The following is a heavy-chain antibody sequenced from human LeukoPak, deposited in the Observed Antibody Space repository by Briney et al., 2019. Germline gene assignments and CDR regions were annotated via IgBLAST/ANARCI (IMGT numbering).Heavy chain of an antibody. J-gene: IGHJ6*02. Sequence: SQTLSLTCTVSGGSISSGSYYWSWIRQPAGTGLEWIGRIYTSGGTNYNPSLKSRVTISVDTSKNQFSLKLSSVTAADTAVYYCARESSHYYGMDVWGQGTTVTVSS. V-gene: IGHV4-61*02. CDR1: GGSISSGSYY. CDR2: IYTSGGT. D-gene: IGHD6-6*01. CDR3: ARESSHYYGMDV.